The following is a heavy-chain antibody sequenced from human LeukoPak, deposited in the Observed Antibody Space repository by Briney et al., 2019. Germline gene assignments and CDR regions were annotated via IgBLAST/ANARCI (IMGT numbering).Heavy chain of an antibody. J-gene: IGHJ4*02. V-gene: IGHV1-3*01. D-gene: IGHD6-13*01. CDR1: GYTFTNYA. CDR3: ARAPHLAAVFDY. Sequence: ASVKVSCKASGYTFTNYAMHWVRQAPGQRLEWMGWINAGNGNTIYSQKFQGRVTITRDTSASTAYMELSSLRSEDTAVYYCARAPHLAAVFDYWGQGTLVTVSS. CDR2: INAGNGNT.